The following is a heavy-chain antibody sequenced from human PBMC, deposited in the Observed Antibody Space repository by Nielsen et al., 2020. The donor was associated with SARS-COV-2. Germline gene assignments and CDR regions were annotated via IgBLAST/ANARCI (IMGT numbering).Heavy chain of an antibody. V-gene: IGHV3-20*04. J-gene: IGHJ3*01. CDR3: ARDWSRAFDV. CDR1: GFTFDDYA. CDR2: ITWNGDST. Sequence: GESLKISCAASGFTFDDYALSWVRQVPGKGLEWVSRITWNGDSTGYADSVKGRFTISRDNAKNSMSLQMNSLRVEDTAVYYCARDWSRAFDVWGQGTMVTVSS.